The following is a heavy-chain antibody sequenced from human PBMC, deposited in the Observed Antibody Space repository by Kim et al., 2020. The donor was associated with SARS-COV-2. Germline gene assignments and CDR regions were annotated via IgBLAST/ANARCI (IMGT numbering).Heavy chain of an antibody. CDR1: GGSISSSSYY. CDR3: ARGGYCSGGSCPDY. J-gene: IGHJ4*02. Sequence: SETLSLTCTVSGGSISSSSYYWGWIRQPPGKGLEWIGSIYYSGSTYYNPSLKSRVTISVDTSKNQFSLKLSSVTAADTAVYYCARGGYCSGGSCPDYWGQGTRVTVSS. D-gene: IGHD2-15*01. V-gene: IGHV4-39*01. CDR2: IYYSGST.